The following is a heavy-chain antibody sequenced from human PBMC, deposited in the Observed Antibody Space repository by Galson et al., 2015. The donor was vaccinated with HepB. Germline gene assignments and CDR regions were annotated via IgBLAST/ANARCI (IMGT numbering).Heavy chain of an antibody. CDR2: IDPSDSYT. CDR3: ASRHSYFRSGTWYNVSDY. D-gene: IGHD3-10*01. J-gene: IGHJ4*02. V-gene: IGHV5-10-1*01. CDR1: GYGFTTFW. Sequence: QSGAEVKRPGESLKISCKGSGYGFTTFWITWVRQRPGKGLEWMGRIDPSDSYTDYSPSFQGHVTISSDKSITTAYLHLNTLKASDTAIYYCASRHSYFRSGTWYNVSDYWGQGTLVTVSS.